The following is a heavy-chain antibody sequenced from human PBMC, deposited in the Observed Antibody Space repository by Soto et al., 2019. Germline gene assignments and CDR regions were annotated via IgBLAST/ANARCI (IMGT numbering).Heavy chain of an antibody. D-gene: IGHD3-9*01. J-gene: IGHJ4*02. CDR2: ISGSGGST. V-gene: IGHV3-23*01. CDR1: GFTFSSYA. Sequence: GGSLRLSCAASGFTFSSYAMSWVRQAPGKGLEWVSAISGSGGSTYYADSVKGRFTISRDNSKNTLYLQMNSLRAEDTAVYYGAKVGTPGGYDILTGYYGYYFDYWGQGTLVTVSS. CDR3: AKVGTPGGYDILTGYYGYYFDY.